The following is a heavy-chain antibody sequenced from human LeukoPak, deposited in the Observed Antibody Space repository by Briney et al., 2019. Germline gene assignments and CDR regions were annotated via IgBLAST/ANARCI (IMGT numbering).Heavy chain of an antibody. Sequence: ASVKVSCKASGYTFTSYYMHWVRHAPGQGLEWMGIINPSGGSTSYAQKFQGRVTMTRDTSTSTVYMELSSVRSEDTAVYYCARARSLSRGFDIWGQGTMVTVSS. J-gene: IGHJ3*02. CDR1: GYTFTSYY. CDR3: ARARSLSRGFDI. V-gene: IGHV1-46*01. D-gene: IGHD3-10*01. CDR2: INPSGGST.